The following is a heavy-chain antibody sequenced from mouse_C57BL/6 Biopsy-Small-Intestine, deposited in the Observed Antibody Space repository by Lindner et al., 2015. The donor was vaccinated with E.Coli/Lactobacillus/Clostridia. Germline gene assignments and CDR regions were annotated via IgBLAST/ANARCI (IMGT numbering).Heavy chain of an antibody. Sequence: VQLQESGPGLVKPSQTVFLTCTVTGISITTGNYRWSWIRQFPGNKLEWIGYIYYSGTITYNPSLTSRTTITRDTPKNQFFLEMNSLTAEGTATYYCARDRGNYYAMDYWGQGTSVTVSS. CDR3: ARDRGNYYAMDY. CDR2: IYYSGTI. D-gene: IGHD2-1*01. V-gene: IGHV3-5*01. J-gene: IGHJ4*01. CDR1: GISITTGNYR.